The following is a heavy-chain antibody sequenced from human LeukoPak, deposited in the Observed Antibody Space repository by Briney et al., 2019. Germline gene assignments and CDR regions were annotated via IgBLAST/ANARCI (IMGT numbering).Heavy chain of an antibody. J-gene: IGHJ4*02. CDR3: ARAARPRDYGSESSHSPGYDF. CDR1: GGTLSGYY. D-gene: IGHD3-10*01. CDR2: ITHSGSS. Sequence: SETLSLTCAVYGGTLSGYYWTWFRQSPGKGLVWIGEITHSGSSNYNPSLKSRVTMSVDTSENQFSLKLSSVTAADTAVYYCARAARPRDYGSESSHSPGYDFWGQGTLVTVSS. V-gene: IGHV4-34*01.